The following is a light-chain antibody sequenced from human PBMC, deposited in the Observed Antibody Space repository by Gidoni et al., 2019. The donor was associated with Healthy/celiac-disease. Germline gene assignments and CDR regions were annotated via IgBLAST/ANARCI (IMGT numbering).Light chain of an antibody. J-gene: IGLJ2*01. CDR2: QDS. CDR3: QAWDGV. Sequence: SYELTQPPSVSVSPGQTASITCSGDKLGDKYACWYQQKPGQSPVLVIYQDSKRPSGIPERFSGSNSGNTATLTISGTQAMDEADYYCQAWDGVFGGGTKLPVL. CDR1: KLGDKY. V-gene: IGLV3-1*01.